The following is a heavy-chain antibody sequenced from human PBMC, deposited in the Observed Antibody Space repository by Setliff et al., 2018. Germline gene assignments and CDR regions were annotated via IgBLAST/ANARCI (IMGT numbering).Heavy chain of an antibody. CDR2: IIPIFGTA. Sequence: SVKVSCKASGGTFINYAISWVRQAPGQGLEWMGGIIPIFGTANYAQKFQGRVTITADESISTAYMELSSLRSEDTAVYYCARGRTVGATNRHRLYYFDYWGQGTLVTVSS. D-gene: IGHD1-26*01. CDR3: ARGRTVGATNRHRLYYFDY. V-gene: IGHV1-69*13. CDR1: GGTFINYA. J-gene: IGHJ4*02.